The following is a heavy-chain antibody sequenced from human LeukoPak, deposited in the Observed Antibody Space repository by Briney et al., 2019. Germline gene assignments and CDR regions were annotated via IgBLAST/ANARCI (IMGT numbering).Heavy chain of an antibody. D-gene: IGHD1-26*01. V-gene: IGHV1-69*05. Sequence: AASVKVSCKASGGTFSSYAISWGRQAPEQGLESMGVIIPIFGTANYAQKFQGRATITTDESTSTAYMELSSLRSHATGEYSWATMDLEATPLAHWGPGTLVSVSS. J-gene: IGHJ4*01. CDR2: IIPIFGTA. CDR3: ATMDLEATPLAH. CDR1: GGTFSSYA.